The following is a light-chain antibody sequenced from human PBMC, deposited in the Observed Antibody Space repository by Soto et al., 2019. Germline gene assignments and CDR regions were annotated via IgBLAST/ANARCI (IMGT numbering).Light chain of an antibody. CDR2: EVH. CDR3: ASHTSSNTRV. J-gene: IGLJ1*01. V-gene: IGLV2-14*03. Sequence: QSALTQPASVSGSPGQSIAISCIGTSSDVGAYDYVSWYQLHPDRAPKLMVYEVHNRPSGVSNRFSGSKSVNTATLTISGLQPEDEADYYCASHTSSNTRVFGTGTKLTVL. CDR1: SSDVGAYDY.